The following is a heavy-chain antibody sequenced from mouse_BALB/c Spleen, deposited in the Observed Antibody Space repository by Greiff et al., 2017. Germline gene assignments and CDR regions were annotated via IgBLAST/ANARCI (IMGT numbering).Heavy chain of an antibody. CDR1: GYTFTDYA. D-gene: IGHD1-1*01. J-gene: IGHJ3*01. CDR3: ARAYGSSTGFAY. CDR2: ISTYYGDA. Sequence: QVQLKQSGAELVRPGVSVKISCKGSGYTFTDYAMHWVKQSHAKSLEWIGVISTYYGDASYNQKFKGKATMTVDKSSSTAYMELARLTSEDSAIYYCARAYGSSTGFAYWGQGTLVTVSA. V-gene: IGHV1S137*01.